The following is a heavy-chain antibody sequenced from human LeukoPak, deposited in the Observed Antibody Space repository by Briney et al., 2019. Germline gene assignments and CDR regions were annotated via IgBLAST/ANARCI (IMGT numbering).Heavy chain of an antibody. CDR1: GYTFTSYA. V-gene: IGHV1-3*01. CDR2: INGGSGHA. D-gene: IGHD3-9*01. J-gene: IGHJ2*01. CDR3: ARGDWHWYFDL. Sequence: ASVKVSCKTSGYTFTSYAVHWERQAPGQGLEWMGCINGGSGHARYSERFQDRVTITRDTSTNTAYLDLRSLRSQDTAVYYCARGDWHWYFDLWGRGTLVTVSS.